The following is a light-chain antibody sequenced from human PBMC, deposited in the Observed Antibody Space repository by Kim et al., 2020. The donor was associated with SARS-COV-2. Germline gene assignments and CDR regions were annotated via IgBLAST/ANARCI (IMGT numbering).Light chain of an antibody. Sequence: GQWGTISCSGRTSNIGSYTVSWYQQVPGTAPKLLIYGDSERPSRVPDRFSGSKSGTSASLVISGLQSGDEADYFCAAWDDSVYGRMFGGGTQLTVL. V-gene: IGLV1-44*01. CDR2: GDS. CDR1: TSNIGSYT. J-gene: IGLJ3*02. CDR3: AAWDDSVYGRM.